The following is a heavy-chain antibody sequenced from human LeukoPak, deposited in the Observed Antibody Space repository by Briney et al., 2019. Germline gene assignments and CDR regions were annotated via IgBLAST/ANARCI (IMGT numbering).Heavy chain of an antibody. V-gene: IGHV1-46*04. CDR2: IKPSDGGT. Sequence: ASVRVSCKASGYTFTNYYVHWVRQAPGHGLEWRGIIKPSDGGTNYEQKLQGRVTLTRDTFTSTVYMPLNSLRSEVKAEYYCPRDTRTMTAETTDQHYYYGLNVWGQGSTVTDSS. D-gene: IGHD3-22*01. J-gene: IGHJ6*02. CDR3: PRDTRTMTAETTDQHYYYGLNV. CDR1: GYTFTNYY.